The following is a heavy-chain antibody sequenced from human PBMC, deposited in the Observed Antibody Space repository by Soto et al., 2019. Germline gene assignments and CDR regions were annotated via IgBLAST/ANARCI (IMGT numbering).Heavy chain of an antibody. D-gene: IGHD6-6*01. Sequence: SETLSLTCAVSGGSISSGGYSWSWIRQPPGKGLEWIGYIYHSGSTYYNPSLKSRVTISVDRSKNQFSLKLSSVTAADTAVYYWSRGRLVPGYIDYRGPGTLVTVSS. J-gene: IGHJ4*02. CDR2: IYHSGST. CDR3: SRGRLVPGYIDY. CDR1: GGSISSGGYS. V-gene: IGHV4-30-2*01.